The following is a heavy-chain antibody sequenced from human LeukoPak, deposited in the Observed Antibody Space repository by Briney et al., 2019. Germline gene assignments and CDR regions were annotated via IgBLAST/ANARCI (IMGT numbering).Heavy chain of an antibody. CDR3: ASSYYYDSSGFQWFY. Sequence: PSETLSLTCTVSGGSISSYYWSWIRQPPGKGLEWIGYIYYSGSTNYNPSLKSRVTLSVDTSKNQFSLKLSSVTAADTAVYYCASSYYYDSSGFQWFYWGQGTLVTVSS. CDR2: IYYSGST. V-gene: IGHV4-59*08. CDR1: GGSISSYY. J-gene: IGHJ4*02. D-gene: IGHD3-22*01.